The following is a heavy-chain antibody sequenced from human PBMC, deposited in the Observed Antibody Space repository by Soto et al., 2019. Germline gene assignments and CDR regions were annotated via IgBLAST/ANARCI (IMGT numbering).Heavy chain of an antibody. J-gene: IGHJ3*02. CDR3: ARDSDYGDYGNDAFDI. CDR2: ISTSGST. Sequence: AEALSLTCTVSVGSLSIYYWGWIRQPAGKGLELIGRISTSGSTNYNPSLKSRVTMSVDTSKNQFSLKLSSVTAADTAVYYCARDSDYGDYGNDAFDIWGQGTMVTVSS. CDR1: VGSLSIYY. D-gene: IGHD4-17*01. V-gene: IGHV4-4*07.